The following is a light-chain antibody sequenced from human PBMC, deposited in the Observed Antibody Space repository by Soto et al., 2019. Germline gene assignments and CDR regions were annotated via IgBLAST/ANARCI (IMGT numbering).Light chain of an antibody. V-gene: IGLV2-14*01. CDR3: SSWTSSTTQV. CDR1: SSDVGGYNF. Sequence: QPVLTQPASVSGSPGQSITISCTGTSSDVGGYNFVSWYQQHPGKAPKLMIFEVNNRPSGVSNRFSGSKSGNTASLTISGLQAEDEADYYCSSWTSSTTQVLGRGTKLTVL. CDR2: EVN. J-gene: IGLJ2*01.